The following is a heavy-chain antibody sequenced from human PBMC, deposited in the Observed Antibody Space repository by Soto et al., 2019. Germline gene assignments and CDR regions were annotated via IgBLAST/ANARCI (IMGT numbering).Heavy chain of an antibody. CDR2: ISGPGDDT. J-gene: IGHJ4*02. CDR3: ARESEDLTSNFDY. CDR1: GFTFHNYA. Sequence: PGGSLRLSCAASGFTFHNYAMSWVRQAPGKGLEWVSSISGPGDDTYYADSVKGRFTISRDNSKNTLYLQMNSLRAEDTAVYYCARESEDLTSNFDYWSQGTLVTVSS. V-gene: IGHV3-23*01.